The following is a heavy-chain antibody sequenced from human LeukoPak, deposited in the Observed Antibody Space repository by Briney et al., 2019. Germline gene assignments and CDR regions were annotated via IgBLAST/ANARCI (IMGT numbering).Heavy chain of an antibody. CDR2: ISSSSSYT. Sequence: GGSLRLSCAASGFTFSDYYMSWIRQAPGKGLEWVSYISSSSSYTNYADSVKGRFTISRDNAKNSLYLQMSSLRAEDTAVYYCARARSGYNIGGYFDYWGQGTLVTVSS. CDR1: GFTFSDYY. D-gene: IGHD5-24*01. V-gene: IGHV3-11*03. J-gene: IGHJ4*02. CDR3: ARARSGYNIGGYFDY.